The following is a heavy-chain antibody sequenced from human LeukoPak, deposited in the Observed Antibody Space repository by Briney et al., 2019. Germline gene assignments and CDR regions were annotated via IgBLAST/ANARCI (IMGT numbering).Heavy chain of an antibody. CDR2: MNPNSGNT. V-gene: IGHV1-8*01. D-gene: IGHD6-13*01. J-gene: IGHJ4*02. CDR1: GYTFTSYD. CDR3: ARVRYSSSWYYFDY. Sequence: GASVKVSCKASGYTFTSYDINWVRQATGQGLEWMGWMNPNSGNTGYAQKFQGRVTITRNTSISTVYMELSSLRSEDTAVYYCARVRYSSSWYYFDYWGQGTLVTVSS.